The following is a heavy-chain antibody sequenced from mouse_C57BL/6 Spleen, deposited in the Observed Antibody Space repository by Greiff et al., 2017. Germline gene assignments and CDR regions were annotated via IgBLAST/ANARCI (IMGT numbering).Heavy chain of an antibody. CDR2: IYPGDGDT. CDR1: GYAFSSSW. J-gene: IGHJ2*01. V-gene: IGHV1-82*01. CDR3: ASPITTVVSPFDY. Sequence: VKLQESGPELVKPGASVKISCKASGYAFSSSWMNWVKQRPGKGLEWIGRIYPGDGDTNYNGKFKGKATLTADKSSSTAYMQLSSLTSEDSAVYFCASPITTVVSPFDYWGQGTTLTVSS. D-gene: IGHD1-1*01.